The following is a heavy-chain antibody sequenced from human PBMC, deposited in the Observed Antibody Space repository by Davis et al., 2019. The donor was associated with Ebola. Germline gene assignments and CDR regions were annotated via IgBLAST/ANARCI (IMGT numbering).Heavy chain of an antibody. D-gene: IGHD3-10*01. CDR1: GFTFSSYG. CDR3: ARDSGSGLADY. Sequence: GESLKISCAASGFTFSSYGMHWVRQAPGKGLEWVAVISSDGSNKYYADSVKGRFTISRDNSKNTLYLQMNSLRAEDTAVYYCARDSGSGLADYWGQGTLVTVSS. V-gene: IGHV3-30*03. CDR2: ISSDGSNK. J-gene: IGHJ4*02.